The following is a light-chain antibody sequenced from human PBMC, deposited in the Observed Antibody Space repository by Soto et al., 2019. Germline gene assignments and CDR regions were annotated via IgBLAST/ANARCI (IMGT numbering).Light chain of an antibody. CDR1: SSDVGGYNY. J-gene: IGLJ3*02. CDR3: SSYTSSSTPLV. V-gene: IGLV2-14*01. Sequence: QSVLTQPASVSGSPGQSITISCTGTSSDVGGYNYVSWYQQHPGKAPKLMIYDVTNRPSGVSNRFSGSKSGNTASLTISGLQAEDEADYYCSSYTSSSTPLVFGGGTQLTV. CDR2: DVT.